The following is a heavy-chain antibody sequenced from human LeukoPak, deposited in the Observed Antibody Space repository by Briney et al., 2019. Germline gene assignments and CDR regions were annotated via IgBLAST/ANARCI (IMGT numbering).Heavy chain of an antibody. CDR3: ARGPQLRYFDWLLYPPDY. CDR1: GYTFTSYG. V-gene: IGHV1-18*01. D-gene: IGHD3-9*01. J-gene: IGHJ4*02. CDR2: ISAYNGNT. Sequence: APVKVSCKASGYTFTSYGISWVRQAPGQGLEWMGWISAYNGNTNYAQKLQGRVTMTTDTSTSTAYMELRSLRSDDTAVYYCARGPQLRYFDWLLYPPDYWGQGTLVTVSS.